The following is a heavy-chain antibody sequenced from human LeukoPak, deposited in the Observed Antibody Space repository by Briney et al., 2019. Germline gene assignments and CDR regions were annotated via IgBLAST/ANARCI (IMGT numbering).Heavy chain of an antibody. CDR1: GFTFSSYG. CDR3: AKDLRPLDIVATIAY. J-gene: IGHJ4*02. D-gene: IGHD5-12*01. V-gene: IGHV3-23*01. CDR2: ISGSGGST. Sequence: GGTLRLSCAASGFTFSSYGMSWVRQAPGKGLEWVSAISGSGGSTYYADSVKGRFTISRDNSKNTLYLQMNSLRAEDAAVYYCAKDLRPLDIVATIAYWGQGTLVTVSS.